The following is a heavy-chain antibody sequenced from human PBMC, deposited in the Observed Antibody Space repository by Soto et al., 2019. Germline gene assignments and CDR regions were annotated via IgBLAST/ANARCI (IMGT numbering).Heavy chain of an antibody. CDR3: ARGPVMGYYLYYYYYYMDV. Sequence: QVQLVQSGAEVKKPGASVKVSCKASGYTFTSYDINWVRQATGQGLEWMGWMNPNSGNTGYAQKFQGRVTMTRNTSISNAYMELSSLRSEDTAVYYCARGPVMGYYLYYYYYYMDVWGKGTTVTVSS. CDR1: GYTFTSYD. V-gene: IGHV1-8*01. J-gene: IGHJ6*03. D-gene: IGHD3-22*01. CDR2: MNPNSGNT.